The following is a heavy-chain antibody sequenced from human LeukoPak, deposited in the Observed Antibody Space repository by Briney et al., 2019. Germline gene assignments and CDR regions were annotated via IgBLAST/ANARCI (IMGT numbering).Heavy chain of an antibody. CDR3: AKDVSRILTGARNYFDS. CDR2: IRYDERNK. J-gene: IGHJ4*02. CDR1: GLTFNKYW. D-gene: IGHD3-9*01. Sequence: GGSLRLSCEASGLTFNKYWMTWVRQAPGKGLEWVAFIRYDERNKYYSDSVKGRFTISRDNSKNTLYLQMNSLRAEDTAVYYCAKDVSRILTGARNYFDSWGQGTLVTVSS. V-gene: IGHV3-30*02.